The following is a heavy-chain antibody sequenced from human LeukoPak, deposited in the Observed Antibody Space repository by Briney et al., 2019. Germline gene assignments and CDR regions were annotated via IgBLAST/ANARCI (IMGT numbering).Heavy chain of an antibody. V-gene: IGHV3-66*01. CDR3: ARETPSTTNGYYYYYYGMDV. CDR1: GFSVSRNY. D-gene: IGHD4-17*01. J-gene: IGHJ6*02. CDR2: IYSGGST. Sequence: PGGSLRLSCAASGFSVSRNYMSWVRQAPGKGLEWVSVIYSGGSTYYADSVKGRFTISRDNSKNTLYLQMNSLRAEDTAVYYCARETPSTTNGYYYYYYGMDVWGQGTTVTVSS.